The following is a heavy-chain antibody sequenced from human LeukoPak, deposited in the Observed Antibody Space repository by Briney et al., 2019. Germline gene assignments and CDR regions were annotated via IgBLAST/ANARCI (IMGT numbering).Heavy chain of an antibody. V-gene: IGHV4-39*07. CDR3: ARGRAVPYYWYYMDV. J-gene: IGHJ6*03. Sequence: SETLSLTCTVSGGSISSSSYYWGWIRQPPGKGLEWIGRIYTSGSTNYNPSLKSRVTMSVDTSKNQFSLKLSSVTAADTAVYYCARGRAVPYYWYYMDVWGKGTTVTISS. CDR2: IYTSGST. CDR1: GGSISSSSYY. D-gene: IGHD6-19*01.